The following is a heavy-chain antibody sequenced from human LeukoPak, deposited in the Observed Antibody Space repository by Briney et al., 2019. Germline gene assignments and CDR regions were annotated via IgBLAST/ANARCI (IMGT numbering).Heavy chain of an antibody. CDR2: ISDSGGST. CDR3: VREIGWFDP. Sequence: TGASLRLSCAASGFTFSSYAMSWVRQAPGKGLEWVSVISDSGGSTYYADSVKGRFTISRDNSKNTLYLQMSSLTAEDTAVYYCVREIGWFDPWGQGTLVTVSS. V-gene: IGHV3-23*01. CDR1: GFTFSSYA. J-gene: IGHJ5*02.